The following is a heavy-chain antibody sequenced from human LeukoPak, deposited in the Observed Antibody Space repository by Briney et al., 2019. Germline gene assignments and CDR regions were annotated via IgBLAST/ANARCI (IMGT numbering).Heavy chain of an antibody. V-gene: IGHV3-30*18. Sequence: GGSLRLSCAASGFTFSSYGMHWARQAPGKGLEWVAVISYDGSNKYYADSVKGRFTISRDNSKNTLYLQMNSLRAEDTAVYYCAKGDDYGDPYYYFDYWGQGTLVTVSS. J-gene: IGHJ4*02. CDR2: ISYDGSNK. CDR1: GFTFSSYG. CDR3: AKGDDYGDPYYYFDY. D-gene: IGHD4-17*01.